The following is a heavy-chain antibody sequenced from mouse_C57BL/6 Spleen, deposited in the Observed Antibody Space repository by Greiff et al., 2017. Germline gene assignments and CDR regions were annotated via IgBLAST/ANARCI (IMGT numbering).Heavy chain of an antibody. D-gene: IGHD1-1*01. CDR2: IRNKANGYTT. Sequence: EVMLVESGGGLVQPGGSLSLSCAASGFTFTDYYMSWVRQPPGKALEWLGFIRNKANGYTTEYSASVKGRFTISRDNSQSILYLQMNALRAEDSATYYCARAPSITTGLDYWGKGTTLTVSS. CDR1: GFTFTDYY. V-gene: IGHV7-3*01. J-gene: IGHJ2*01. CDR3: ARAPSITTGLDY.